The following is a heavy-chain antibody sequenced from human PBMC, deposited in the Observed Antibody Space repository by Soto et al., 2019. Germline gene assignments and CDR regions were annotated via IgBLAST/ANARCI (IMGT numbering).Heavy chain of an antibody. J-gene: IGHJ5*02. V-gene: IGHV1-18*01. Sequence: QGQLVQSGPEVKKHGASVKVSCKASGYTFTSYGISWVRQAPGQGLEWMGWISAYNGNTNYAQKLQGRVTMTTDTSTSTAYMELRRLRSDDTAVYYCARDVRGTAMGCTAGDWFDLWGQGTLVTVSS. CDR3: ARDVRGTAMGCTAGDWFDL. CDR1: GYTFTSYG. CDR2: ISAYNGNT. D-gene: IGHD5-18*01.